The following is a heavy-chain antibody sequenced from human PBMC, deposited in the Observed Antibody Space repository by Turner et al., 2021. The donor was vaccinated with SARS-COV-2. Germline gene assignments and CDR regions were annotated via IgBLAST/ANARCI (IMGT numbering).Heavy chain of an antibody. CDR1: GFTVSSNY. CDR2: IYSGGST. V-gene: IGHV3-53*02. D-gene: IGHD2-15*01. CDR3: ARDLAYYGMDV. J-gene: IGHJ6*02. Sequence: EVQLVETGGGLIQPGGSLRLSCAASGFTVSSNYMSWVRQAPGKWREWVSVIYSGGSTFYADSVKGRFTISRDNSKNTLYLQMNSLRAEDTAVYYCARDLAYYGMDVWGQGTTVTVSS.